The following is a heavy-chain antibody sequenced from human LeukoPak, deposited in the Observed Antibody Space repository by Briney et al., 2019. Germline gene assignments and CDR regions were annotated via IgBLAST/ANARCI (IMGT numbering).Heavy chain of an antibody. V-gene: IGHV3-23*01. CDR3: AKDDSDYYDSSGYYFPYYFDY. D-gene: IGHD3-22*01. Sequence: QARGSLRLSCAASGFTFSSYAMSWVRQAPGKGLEWVSAISGSGGSTYYADSVKGRFTISRDNSKNTLYLQMNSLRAEDTAVYYCAKDDSDYYDSSGYYFPYYFDYWGQGTLVTVSS. CDR2: ISGSGGST. J-gene: IGHJ4*02. CDR1: GFTFSSYA.